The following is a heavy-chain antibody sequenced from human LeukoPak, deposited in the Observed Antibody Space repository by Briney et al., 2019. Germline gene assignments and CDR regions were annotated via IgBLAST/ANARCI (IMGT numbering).Heavy chain of an antibody. CDR1: GGSISSSRYY. CDR2: IYYSGST. CDR3: ARIGYWRYGSGSYFDY. J-gene: IGHJ4*02. V-gene: IGHV4-39*07. D-gene: IGHD3-10*01. Sequence: SETLSLTCTVSGGSISSSRYYWGWIRQPPGKGLEWIGSIYYSGSTCYNPSLKSRVTISVDTSKNQFSLKLSSVTAADTAAYYCARIGYWRYGSGSYFDYWGQGTLVTVSS.